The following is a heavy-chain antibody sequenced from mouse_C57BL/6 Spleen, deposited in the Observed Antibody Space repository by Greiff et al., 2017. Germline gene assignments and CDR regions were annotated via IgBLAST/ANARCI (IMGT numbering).Heavy chain of an antibody. J-gene: IGHJ3*01. CDR2: IYPGDGDT. CDR1: GYAFSSSW. CDR3: AIEGYSPWFAY. D-gene: IGHD2-3*01. V-gene: IGHV1-82*01. Sequence: VKLQEPGPELVKPGASVKISCKASGYAFSSSWMNWVKQRPGKGLEWIGRIYPGDGDTNYNGKFKGKATLTADKSSSTAYMQLSSLTSEDSAVYFCAIEGYSPWFAYWGQGTLVTVSA.